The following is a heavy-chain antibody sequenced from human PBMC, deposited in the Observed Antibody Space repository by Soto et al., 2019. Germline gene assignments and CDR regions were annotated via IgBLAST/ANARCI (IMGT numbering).Heavy chain of an antibody. CDR2: TYYRSNWSN. Sequence: SHTLSLTCAISGYSVSSNSAAWNLIRQSPSRGLEWLGRTYYRSNWSNDYAVSVKSRITINPDTSKNQFSLRLYSVTPEDTAVYYCAGVSWFRGMDVWGQGTPVTVSS. V-gene: IGHV6-1*01. J-gene: IGHJ6*02. CDR1: GYSVSSNSAA. D-gene: IGHD3-10*01. CDR3: AGVSWFRGMDV.